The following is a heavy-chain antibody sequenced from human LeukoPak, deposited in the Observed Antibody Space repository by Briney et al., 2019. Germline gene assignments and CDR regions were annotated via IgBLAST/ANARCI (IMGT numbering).Heavy chain of an antibody. Sequence: PWASVKVSCKASGYTFTSYGISWVRQAPGQGLEWMGLISAYNGNTNYAQKLQGRVTMTTDTSTSTAYMELRSLRSDDTAVYYCASSSGWFLPSTEYFQHWGQGTLVTVSS. CDR3: ASSSGWFLPSTEYFQH. J-gene: IGHJ1*01. V-gene: IGHV1-18*01. CDR1: GYTFTSYG. CDR2: ISAYNGNT. D-gene: IGHD6-19*01.